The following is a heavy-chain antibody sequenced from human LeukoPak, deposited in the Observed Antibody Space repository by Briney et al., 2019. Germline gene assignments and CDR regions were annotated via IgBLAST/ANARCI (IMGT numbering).Heavy chain of an antibody. V-gene: IGHV3-48*01. CDR3: ARDGGFGELSITGTFDY. Sequence: HPGGSLRLSCAASGFTFSSYSMNWVRQAPGKRLEWLSFISSTSRTVYYADSVKGRFTISRDNAKNSLYLQMNSLRAEDTAAYYCARDGGFGELSITGTFDYWGQGTLVTVSS. J-gene: IGHJ4*02. CDR2: ISSTSRTV. D-gene: IGHD3-10*01. CDR1: GFTFSSYS.